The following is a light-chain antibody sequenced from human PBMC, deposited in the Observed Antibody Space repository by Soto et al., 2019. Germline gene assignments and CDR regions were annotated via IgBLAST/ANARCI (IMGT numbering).Light chain of an antibody. J-gene: IGLJ1*01. Sequence: QSVLTQSASVSGSPGQSITISCAGTSSDVGGYNYVSWYQQHPGKAPKLMIYDVINRPSGVSDRFSGSKSGNSASLTISGLQVQDEADYYCSPYTSSGTYVFGTGTKVTVL. CDR3: SPYTSSGTYV. CDR2: DVI. V-gene: IGLV2-14*03. CDR1: SSDVGGYNY.